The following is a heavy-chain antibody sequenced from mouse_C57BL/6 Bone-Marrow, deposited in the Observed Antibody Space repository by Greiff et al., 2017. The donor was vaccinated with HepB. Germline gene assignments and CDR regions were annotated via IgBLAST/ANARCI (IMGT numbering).Heavy chain of an antibody. J-gene: IGHJ1*03. V-gene: IGHV5-9-1*02. CDR3: TRDRPYYYGSSWYFDV. D-gene: IGHD1-1*01. CDR2: ISSGGDYI. CDR1: GFTFSSYA. Sequence: EVNVVESGEGLVKPGGSLKLSCAASGFTFSSYAMSWVRQTPEKRLEWVAYISSGGDYIYYAETVKGRFTISRDNARNTLYLQMSSLKSEDTALYYCTRDRPYYYGSSWYFDVWGTGTTVTVSS.